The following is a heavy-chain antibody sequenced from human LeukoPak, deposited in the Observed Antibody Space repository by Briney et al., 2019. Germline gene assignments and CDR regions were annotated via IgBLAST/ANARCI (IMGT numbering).Heavy chain of an antibody. CDR2: IRSKANNYAT. D-gene: IGHD3-3*01. V-gene: IGHV3-73*01. J-gene: IGHJ3*02. Sequence: GGSLKLSCAASGFTFSGSAVHWVRLASGKGLEWVGRIRSKANNYATAYAASVKGRFTISRDNAKNSLYLEMNSLRAEDTAVYYCARSRTSLGVVIMGAFDIWGQGTMVTVSS. CDR3: ARSRTSLGVVIMGAFDI. CDR1: GFTFSGSA.